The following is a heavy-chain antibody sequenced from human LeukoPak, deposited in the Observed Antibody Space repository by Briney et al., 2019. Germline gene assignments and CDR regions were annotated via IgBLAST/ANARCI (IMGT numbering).Heavy chain of an antibody. J-gene: IGHJ4*02. CDR1: GYTLTELS. Sequence: WASVKVSCRVSGYTLTELSMHWVRQAPGKGLEWMGGFDPEDVETIYAQKFQGRVTMTEDTSTDTTYMELSSLRSEDTAMYYCGRDKQCGELLGYFDYWGQGTLVTVSS. V-gene: IGHV1-24*01. D-gene: IGHD3-10*01. CDR2: FDPEDVET. CDR3: GRDKQCGELLGYFDY.